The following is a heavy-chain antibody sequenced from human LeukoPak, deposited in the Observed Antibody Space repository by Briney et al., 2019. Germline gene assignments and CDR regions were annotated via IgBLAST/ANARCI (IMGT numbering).Heavy chain of an antibody. D-gene: IGHD6-19*01. CDR2: ISRDGVIT. CDR1: GFTFHDFA. V-gene: IGHV3-43*02. J-gene: IGHJ4*02. CDR3: AKDVLESTGWYFDS. Sequence: PGGSLRLSCAASGFTFHDFAMHWVRQAPGKGLEWVSLISRDGVITDYADSVKGRFSISRDNSKNSLYLQMRSLRTEDTAFYYCAKDVLESTGWYFDSWGQGSLVTVSS.